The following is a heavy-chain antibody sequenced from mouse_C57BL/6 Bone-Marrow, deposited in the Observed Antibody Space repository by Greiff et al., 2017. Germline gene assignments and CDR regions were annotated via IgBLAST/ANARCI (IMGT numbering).Heavy chain of an antibody. CDR3: ARSGAWFAY. V-gene: IGHV1-81*01. Sequence: VQLQESGAELARPGASVKLSCKASGYTFTSYGISWVKQRPGQGLEWIGEINPRSGNTYYKEKFKGKATLTADKSSSTAYMETRSPTSEDSAFYVCARSGAWFAYGGQGTVVTVSA. CDR1: GYTFTSYG. J-gene: IGHJ3*01. CDR2: INPRSGNT. D-gene: IGHD3-1*01.